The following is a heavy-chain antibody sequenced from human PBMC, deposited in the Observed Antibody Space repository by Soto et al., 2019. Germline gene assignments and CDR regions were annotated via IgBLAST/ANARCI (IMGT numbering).Heavy chain of an antibody. CDR3: ARYDFWRGGYGMDV. V-gene: IGHV4-39*07. Sequence: PSETLSLTCTVSGVSVSTNTQYWGWIRQPPGKGLEWIGSIYHSGSTYYNPSLKSRVTISVDTSKNQFSLKLSSVTAADTAVYYCARYDFWRGGYGMDVWGQGTTVTVSS. CDR2: IYHSGST. CDR1: GVSVSTNTQY. J-gene: IGHJ6*02. D-gene: IGHD3-3*01.